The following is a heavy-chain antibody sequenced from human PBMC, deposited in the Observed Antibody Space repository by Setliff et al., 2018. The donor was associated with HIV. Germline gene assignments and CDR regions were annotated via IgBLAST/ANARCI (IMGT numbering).Heavy chain of an antibody. CDR3: ARLWFGESH. CDR1: GGSISSSSYY. Sequence: SSETLSLTCTVSGGSISSSSYYWGWIRQPPGKGLEWIGSIYYSGSTYYNPSLKSRVTISVDTSKNQFSLKLSSVTAADTAVYYCARLWFGESHWGQGTLVTVSS. CDR2: IYYSGST. J-gene: IGHJ4*02. V-gene: IGHV4-39*01. D-gene: IGHD3-10*01.